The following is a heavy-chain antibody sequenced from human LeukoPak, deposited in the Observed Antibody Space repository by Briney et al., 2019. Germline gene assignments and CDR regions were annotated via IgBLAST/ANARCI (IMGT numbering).Heavy chain of an antibody. Sequence: SETLSLTCTVSGGSISSYYWSWIRQPPGKGLEWIGYIYYSGSTNYNPSLKSRVTISVDTSKNQFSLKLSSVTAADTAVHYCARFAASPKYAFDIWGQGTMVTVSS. J-gene: IGHJ3*02. CDR1: GGSISSYY. V-gene: IGHV4-59*08. CDR3: ARFAASPKYAFDI. CDR2: IYYSGST.